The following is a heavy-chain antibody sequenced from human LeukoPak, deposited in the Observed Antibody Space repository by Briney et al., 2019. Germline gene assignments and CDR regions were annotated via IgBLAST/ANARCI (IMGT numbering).Heavy chain of an antibody. D-gene: IGHD3-3*01. V-gene: IGHV3-7*03. Sequence: GGSLRLSCVASGFTFGKYWMSWVRQAPGKGLEWVANIKLDGSEKNYVDSVKGRFTISRDNTKNSLYLQMNSLRVEDTAVFFCARDQYDTWSRRGNFDSWGQGTLVIVSS. CDR2: IKLDGSEK. J-gene: IGHJ4*02. CDR3: ARDQYDTWSRRGNFDS. CDR1: GFTFGKYW.